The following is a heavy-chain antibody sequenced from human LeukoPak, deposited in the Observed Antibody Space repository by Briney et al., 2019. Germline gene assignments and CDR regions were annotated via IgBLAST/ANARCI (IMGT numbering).Heavy chain of an antibody. CDR1: GFPLSSYS. CDR2: ISASGSNI. Sequence: GGSLRLSCTVSGFPLSSYSMNWFRQAPGKGLEWVAYISASGSNIYYVDSVMGRFTVSRDNPKSSLSLQMNSPRAEDTAVYYCARVKGTYFDYWGQGALVTVSS. CDR3: ARVKGTYFDY. J-gene: IGHJ4*02. V-gene: IGHV3-48*01. D-gene: IGHD1-1*01.